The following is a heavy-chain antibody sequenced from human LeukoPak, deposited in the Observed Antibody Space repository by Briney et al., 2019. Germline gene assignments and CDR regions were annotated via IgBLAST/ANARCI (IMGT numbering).Heavy chain of an antibody. CDR2: INPNSGGT. D-gene: IGHD5-18*01. CDR3: ARGQLSNTAMVTR. J-gene: IGHJ4*02. V-gene: IGHV1-2*02. Sequence: ASVKVSFKASGYTFTVYYMHWVRQAPGQGLEWMGWINPNSGGTNYAQKFQGRVTITRDTSISTAYTELSRLRSDDTAVYYCARGQLSNTAMVTRWGQGTLVTVSS. CDR1: GYTFTVYY.